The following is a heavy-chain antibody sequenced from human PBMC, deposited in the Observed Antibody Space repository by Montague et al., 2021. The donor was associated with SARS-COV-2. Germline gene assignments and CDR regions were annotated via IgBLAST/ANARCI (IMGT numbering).Heavy chain of an antibody. CDR3: ALPLGGARFDP. CDR2: IFHSGNI. D-gene: IGHD3-16*01. J-gene: IGHJ5*01. V-gene: IGHV4-4*02. Sequence: SETLSLTFPFSGGSISSDNWWTWVRQHPGKGLEWIGGIFHSGNINYNPSLKSRLTTSVDNTKNQISLKLISVTAADTPMYYCALPLGGARFDPWGQGTLVTVSS. CDR1: GGSISSDNW.